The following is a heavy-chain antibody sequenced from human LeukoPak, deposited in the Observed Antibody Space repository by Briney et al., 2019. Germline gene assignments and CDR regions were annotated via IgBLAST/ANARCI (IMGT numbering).Heavy chain of an antibody. CDR2: IKSKTDGGTT. CDR3: TTDKDIVVVVAAFDY. J-gene: IGHJ4*02. V-gene: IGHV3-15*01. CDR1: GFTFSNAW. D-gene: IGHD2-15*01. Sequence: GGALRLSCAASGFTFSNAWMSWVRQVPGKGLEWVGRIKSKTDGGTTDYAAPVKGRFTISRDDSKNTLYLQMNSLKTEDTAVYYCTTDKDIVVVVAAFDYWGQGTLVTVSS.